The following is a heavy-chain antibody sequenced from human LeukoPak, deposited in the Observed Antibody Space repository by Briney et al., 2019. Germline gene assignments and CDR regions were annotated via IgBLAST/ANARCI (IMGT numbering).Heavy chain of an antibody. CDR3: ARELVSSGTGYFDL. J-gene: IGHJ2*01. CDR2: ITGSSTWT. V-gene: IGHV3-23*01. CDR1: GFTFGNFG. Sequence: GGSLRLSCEASGFTFGNFGMTWVRQAPGKGLQWVSGITGSSTWTYYAASVKGRFSVSRDNSQNTLHLQMNSLRADDTAVYYCARELVSSGTGYFDLWGRGTLVTVSS. D-gene: IGHD3-10*02.